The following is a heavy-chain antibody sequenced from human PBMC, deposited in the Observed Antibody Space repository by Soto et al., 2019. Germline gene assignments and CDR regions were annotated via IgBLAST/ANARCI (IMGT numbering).Heavy chain of an antibody. J-gene: IGHJ3*01. Sequence: EVQLDQSAAEVKKPGEPLKISCKASGYKFTTFWLNWVRQTPGKGLEWLGRIDPTDSFTNYSPPFEGHVTISVDRSISTADLQWNSLQASDTAIYYCARPASGGSRDAFDVWGQGTTVTVSS. CDR2: IDPTDSFT. D-gene: IGHD2-15*01. V-gene: IGHV5-10-1*03. CDR1: GYKFTTFW. CDR3: ARPASGGSRDAFDV.